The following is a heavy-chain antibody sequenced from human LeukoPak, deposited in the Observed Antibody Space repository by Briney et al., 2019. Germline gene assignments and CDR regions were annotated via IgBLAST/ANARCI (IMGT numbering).Heavy chain of an antibody. J-gene: IGHJ4*02. V-gene: IGHV3-30*18. CDR2: TSYDGTRQ. CDR3: AKREAVTVTTEWDYLDY. CDR1: GFIFKDYA. Sequence: GGSLRLSCAASGFIFKDYAMHWVRQAPGKGLEWVAVTSYDGTRQFYADSVKGRFTVSRDNSNNTVFLQMNSLRPEDAAVYYCAKREAVTVTTEWDYLDYWGQGTLVTVSS. D-gene: IGHD6-19*01.